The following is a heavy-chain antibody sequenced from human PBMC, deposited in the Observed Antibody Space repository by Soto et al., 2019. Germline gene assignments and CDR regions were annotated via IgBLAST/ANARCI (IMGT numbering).Heavy chain of an antibody. CDR3: ARATTYYDFWSGYVGFDY. Sequence: SETLSLTCSVSGASITNGGYYWTWIRQHPGKGLEWIGYIYYSGSTYYNPSLKSRVTISVDTSKNLFSLKLSSVTAADTAVFYFARATTYYDFWSGYVGFDYWGQGTLVTVSS. CDR1: GASITNGGYY. V-gene: IGHV4-31*03. J-gene: IGHJ4*02. CDR2: IYYSGST. D-gene: IGHD3-3*01.